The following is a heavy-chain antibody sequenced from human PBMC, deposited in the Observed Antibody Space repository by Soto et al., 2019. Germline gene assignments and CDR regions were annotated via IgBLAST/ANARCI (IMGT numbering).Heavy chain of an antibody. CDR2: ISGSGGST. CDR3: AKASITMVRGVITLFDY. V-gene: IGHV3-23*01. Sequence: GGSLRLSCAASGFTFSSYAMSWVRQAPGKGLERVSAISGSGGSTYYVDSVKGRFTISRDNSKNTLYLQMNSLRAEDTAVYYCAKASITMVRGVITLFDYWGQGTLVTVSS. CDR1: GFTFSSYA. J-gene: IGHJ4*02. D-gene: IGHD3-10*01.